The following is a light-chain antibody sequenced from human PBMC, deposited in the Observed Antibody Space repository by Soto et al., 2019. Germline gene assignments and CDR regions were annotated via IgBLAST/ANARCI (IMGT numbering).Light chain of an antibody. CDR3: QHYNSYPIT. J-gene: IGKJ5*01. CDR1: QSISTY. CDR2: DAS. V-gene: IGKV1-5*01. Sequence: DIEMTQFPSTLSSSVGDVVTITCRASQSISTYLTWYQQKPGKAPKLLIYDASSLKSGVPSRFSGSGSGTEFTLTISSLQPDDFATYYCQHYNSYPITFGQGTRLEIK.